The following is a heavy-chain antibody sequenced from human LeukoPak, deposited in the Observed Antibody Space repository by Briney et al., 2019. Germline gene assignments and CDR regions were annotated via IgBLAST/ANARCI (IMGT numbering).Heavy chain of an antibody. CDR2: TSGSGGST. CDR1: GFTFSSYA. V-gene: IGHV3-23*01. Sequence: GGSLRLSCAASGFTFSSYAMSWVRQAPGKGLEWDSGTSGSGGSTYYAGSVKGRFTISRDNSKNTLYLQMNSLRVEDTAVYYCAKNGGSQCYSHLDSWGQGTLVTVSS. J-gene: IGHJ4*02. D-gene: IGHD2-15*01. CDR3: AKNGGSQCYSHLDS.